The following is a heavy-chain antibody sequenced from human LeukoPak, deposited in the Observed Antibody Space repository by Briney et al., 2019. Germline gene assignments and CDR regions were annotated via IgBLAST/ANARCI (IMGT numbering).Heavy chain of an antibody. CDR2: IYPGDSDT. V-gene: IGHV5-51*01. D-gene: IGHD6-19*01. J-gene: IGHJ4*02. CDR1: GYSFTSYW. CDR3: AINGDPVAVAGRGFAY. Sequence: GESLKISCKGSGYSFTSYWIGWVRQTPGKGLEWMGIIYPGDSDTRYSPSFQGQVTISADKSISTAYLQWSSLKASDTAMYYCAINGDPVAVAGRGFAYWGQGTLVTVSS.